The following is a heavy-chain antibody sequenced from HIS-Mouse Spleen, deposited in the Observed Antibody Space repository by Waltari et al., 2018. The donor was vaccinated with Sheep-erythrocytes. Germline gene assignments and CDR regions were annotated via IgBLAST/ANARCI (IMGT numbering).Heavy chain of an antibody. CDR2: IGSKANSYAT. J-gene: IGHJ4*02. D-gene: IGHD1-1*01. CDR1: GFTFSGSA. Sequence: EVQLVESGGGLVQPGGSLKLSCAASGFTFSGSAMHWVRQASGKGREWVCRIGSKANSYATAYAASVKGRFTISRDDSKNTAYLQMNSLKTEDTAVYYCTRPNSAGDGDYWGQGTLVTVSS. CDR3: TRPNSAGDGDY. V-gene: IGHV3-73*02.